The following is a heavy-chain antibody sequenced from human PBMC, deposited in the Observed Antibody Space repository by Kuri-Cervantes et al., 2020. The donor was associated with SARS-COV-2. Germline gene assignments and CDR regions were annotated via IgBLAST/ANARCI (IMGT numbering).Heavy chain of an antibody. CDR3: ARHSDYSSTLLRFLDPQWGFGP. Sequence: SETLSLTCAVSGGSISSSNWWSWVRQPPGKGLEWIGEIYHSGSTNYNPSLKSRVTISVDTSKNQFSLKLSSVTAADTAVYYCARHSDYSSTLLRFLDPQWGFGPWGQGTLVTVSS. V-gene: IGHV4-4*02. J-gene: IGHJ5*02. CDR1: GGSISSSNW. CDR2: IYHSGST. D-gene: IGHD3-3*01.